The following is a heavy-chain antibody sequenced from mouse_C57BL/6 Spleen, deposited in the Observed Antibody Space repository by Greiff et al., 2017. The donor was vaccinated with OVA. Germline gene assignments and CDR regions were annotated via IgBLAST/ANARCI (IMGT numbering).Heavy chain of an antibody. CDR2: IDPSDSYT. Sequence: VQLQQSGAELVMPGASVKLSCKASGYTFTSYWMHWVKQRPGQGLEWIGEIDPSDSYTNYNQKFKGKSTLTVDKSSSTAYMQLSSLTSEDSAVYYCARSTGDYFDYWGQGTTLTVSS. D-gene: IGHD4-1*02. J-gene: IGHJ2*01. V-gene: IGHV1-69*01. CDR1: GYTFTSYW. CDR3: ARSTGDYFDY.